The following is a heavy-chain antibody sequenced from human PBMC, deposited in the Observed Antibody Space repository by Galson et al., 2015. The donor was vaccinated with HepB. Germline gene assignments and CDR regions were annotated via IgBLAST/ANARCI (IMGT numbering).Heavy chain of an antibody. D-gene: IGHD2-2*01. CDR3: ARGCSTSCSYFDY. Sequence: SLRLSCAASGFTFRSFAMHWVRQAPGKGLEWVAVIWYDGSYKFYADSVKGRFTISRDNSKNMAYLQINSLRAEDTAVYYCARGCSTSCSYFDYWGQGTLVTVSS. V-gene: IGHV3-33*01. CDR2: IWYDGSYK. J-gene: IGHJ4*02. CDR1: GFTFRSFA.